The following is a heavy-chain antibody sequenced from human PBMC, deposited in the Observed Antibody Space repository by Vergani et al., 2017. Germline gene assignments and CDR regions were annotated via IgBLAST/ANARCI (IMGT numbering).Heavy chain of an antibody. D-gene: IGHD5-18*01. CDR3: ARXEGGYSYGFWYYYGMDV. CDR2: IDPSDSYT. Sequence: EVQLVQSGAEVKKPGESLRISCKGSGYSFTSYWISWVRQMPGKGLEWMGRIDPSDSYTNYSPSFQGHVTISADKSISTAYLQWSSLKASDTAMYYCARXEGGYSYGFWYYYGMDVWGQGTTVTVSS. J-gene: IGHJ6*02. V-gene: IGHV5-10-1*03. CDR1: GYSFTSYW.